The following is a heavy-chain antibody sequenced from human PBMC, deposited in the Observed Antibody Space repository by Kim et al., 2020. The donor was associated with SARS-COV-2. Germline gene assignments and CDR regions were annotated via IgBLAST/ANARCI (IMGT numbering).Heavy chain of an antibody. CDR3: AREKSKGIAAAGGFDY. D-gene: IGHD6-13*01. J-gene: IGHJ4*02. Sequence: SVKGRFTISRDNAKNSLYLQMNSLRAEDTAVYYCAREKSKGIAAAGGFDYWGQGTLVTVSS. V-gene: IGHV3-21*01.